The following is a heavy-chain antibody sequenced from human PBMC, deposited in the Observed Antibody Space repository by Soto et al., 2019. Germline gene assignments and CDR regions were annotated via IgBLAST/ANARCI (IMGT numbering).Heavy chain of an antibody. D-gene: IGHD4-17*01. Sequence: GGSLRLSCEASGFTFSSYSMNWVRQAPGKGLEWVSSISSSSSYIYYADFAKGRFTISRDNSKNTLYLQMNSLRADDTAVYYCAKVDAGNTVTTLHYWGQGTLVTVSS. CDR2: ISSSSSYI. CDR1: GFTFSSYS. CDR3: AKVDAGNTVTTLHY. V-gene: IGHV3-21*04. J-gene: IGHJ4*02.